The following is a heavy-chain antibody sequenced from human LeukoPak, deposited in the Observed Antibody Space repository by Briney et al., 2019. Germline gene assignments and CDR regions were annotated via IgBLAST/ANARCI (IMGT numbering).Heavy chain of an antibody. J-gene: IGHJ4*02. D-gene: IGHD6-6*01. V-gene: IGHV3-7*01. CDR2: IKEDGSEE. Sequence: SGRSLRLSCTASGFTFSIYWMSWVRQAPGKGLEWVASIKEDGSEEHYVDSVKGRFTISRENARNSVHVQMNSLRAEDTAVYFCARIRPGNYFDYWGQGALVTVSS. CDR3: ARIRPGNYFDY. CDR1: GFTFSIYW.